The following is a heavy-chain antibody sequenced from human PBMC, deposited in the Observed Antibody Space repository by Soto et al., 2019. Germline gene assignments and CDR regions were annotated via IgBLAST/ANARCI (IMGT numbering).Heavy chain of an antibody. Sequence: EVQLVESGGGLVKPGGSLRLSCAASGFTFSSYSMNWVRQAPGKGLEWVSSISSSSSYIYYADSVKGRFTISRDNAKNSLYLQMNSLRADDTAVYYCARDRYSSGWYSNYYGMDVWGQGTTVTVSS. CDR3: ARDRYSSGWYSNYYGMDV. D-gene: IGHD6-19*01. CDR2: ISSSSSYI. V-gene: IGHV3-21*01. J-gene: IGHJ6*01. CDR1: GFTFSSYS.